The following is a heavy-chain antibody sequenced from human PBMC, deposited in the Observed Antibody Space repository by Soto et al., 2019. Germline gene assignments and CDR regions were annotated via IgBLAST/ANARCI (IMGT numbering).Heavy chain of an antibody. V-gene: IGHV3-11*06. CDR3: ARVHPGGYNWNYERPDFDY. CDR1: GFTFSDYY. J-gene: IGHJ4*02. D-gene: IGHD1-7*01. CDR2: ISSSSSYT. Sequence: PGGSLRLSCAASGFTFSDYYMSWIRQAPGKGLEWVSYISSSSSYTNYADSVKGRFTISRDNAKNSLYLQMNSLRAEDTAVYYCARVHPGGYNWNYERPDFDYWGQGTLVTVSS.